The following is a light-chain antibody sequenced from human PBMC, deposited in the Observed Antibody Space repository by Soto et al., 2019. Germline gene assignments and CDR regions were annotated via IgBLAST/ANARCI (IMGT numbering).Light chain of an antibody. J-gene: IGLJ1*01. V-gene: IGLV2-8*01. CDR3: SSYAGSNNLI. Sequence: QSVLTQPPSASGSLGQSVTISCTGTSSDIGGYKYVSWYQQHPGKAPKLMIYEVTKRPSGVPDRFSASKSGNTASLTVSGPQAQDEADYYCSSYAGSNNLIFGTGTKVTVL. CDR2: EVT. CDR1: SSDIGGYKY.